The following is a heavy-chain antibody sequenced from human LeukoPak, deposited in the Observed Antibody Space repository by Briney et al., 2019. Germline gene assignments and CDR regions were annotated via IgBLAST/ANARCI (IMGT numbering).Heavy chain of an antibody. D-gene: IGHD3-10*01. V-gene: IGHV3-74*01. J-gene: IGHJ4*02. CDR2: INSDGSST. Sequence: GGSLRLSCAASGFTFSSYWMHWVRQAPGKGLVWVSRINSDGSSTSYEDSVKGRFTISRDNAKNTLYLQMNSLRAEDTAVYYCARGRTYGSGSYYFDYWGQGTLVTVSS. CDR3: ARGRTYGSGSYYFDY. CDR1: GFTFSSYW.